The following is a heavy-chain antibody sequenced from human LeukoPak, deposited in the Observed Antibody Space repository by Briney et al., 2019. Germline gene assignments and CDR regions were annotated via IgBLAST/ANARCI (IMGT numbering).Heavy chain of an antibody. CDR2: IREDGRTT. V-gene: IGHV3-43*02. CDR3: AKTRRSGTEYADFDR. D-gene: IGHD1-26*01. J-gene: IGHJ4*02. Sequence: GGSLRLSCAASGFTFYDYAMHWVRQAPGKGLEWVSLIREDGRTTHYVDSVKGRFAISRDNSKKSLYLQINSLRTEDTALYYCAKTRRSGTEYADFDRWGQGTLVTVSS. CDR1: GFTFYDYA.